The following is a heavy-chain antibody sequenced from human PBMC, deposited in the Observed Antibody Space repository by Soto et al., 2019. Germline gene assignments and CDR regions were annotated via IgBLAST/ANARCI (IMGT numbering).Heavy chain of an antibody. V-gene: IGHV2-26*01. CDR1: GFSLSNTRMG. D-gene: IGHD4-17*01. J-gene: IGHJ2*01. CDR3: ARSLYVDYVHWYFDL. Sequence: QVTLKESGPVLVKPTETLTLTCTVSGFSLSNTRMGVSWIRQSPGKALEWLAHIFSYDAKSYSPSLKSRLAISRDTSKSQVVLTMTNVAPVDTATYYCARSLYVDYVHWYFDLWGRGTLVTVSS. CDR2: IFSYDAK.